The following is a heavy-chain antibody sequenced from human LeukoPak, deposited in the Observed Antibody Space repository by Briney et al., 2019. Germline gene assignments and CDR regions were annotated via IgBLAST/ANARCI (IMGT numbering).Heavy chain of an antibody. CDR3: ARDGYSNYFSYYYMDV. V-gene: IGHV3-7*01. CDR2: IKQDGSEK. Sequence: GGSLRLSCAASGFTFSSYAMSWVRQAPGKGREGVATIKQDGSEKYYVDSVKGRFTITRDNAKNSLYLQMNSLRAEDTAVYYCARDGYSNYFSYYYMDVWGKGTTVTVSS. CDR1: GFTFSSYA. D-gene: IGHD4-11*01. J-gene: IGHJ6*03.